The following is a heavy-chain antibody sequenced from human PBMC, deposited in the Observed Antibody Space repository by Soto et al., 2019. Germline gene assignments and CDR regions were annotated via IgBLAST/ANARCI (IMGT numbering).Heavy chain of an antibody. CDR2: MNPDSGNT. V-gene: IGHV1-8*01. Sequence: QVQLVKSGAEVKKPGASVKVSCKASGYTFTNYDINWVRQATGQGLEWMGWMNPDSGNTGYAQKFQGRVTMTRNTSMSTAYMELSSLRSEDTAVYYCARSTNDYGDRHWGQGTLVTVSS. CDR1: GYTFTNYD. J-gene: IGHJ4*02. CDR3: ARSTNDYGDRH. D-gene: IGHD4-17*01.